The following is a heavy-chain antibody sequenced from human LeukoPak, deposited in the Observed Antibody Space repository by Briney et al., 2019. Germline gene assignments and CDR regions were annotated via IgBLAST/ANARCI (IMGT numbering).Heavy chain of an antibody. Sequence: ASVKVSCKASGYTFTSYDINWVRQATGQGLEWMGWINPNSGGTNYAQKFQGRVTMTRDTSISTAYMELSRLRSDDTAVYYCARVVRVVAAALGYWGQGTLVTVSS. D-gene: IGHD2-15*01. V-gene: IGHV1-2*02. CDR3: ARVVRVVAAALGY. J-gene: IGHJ4*02. CDR1: GYTFTSYD. CDR2: INPNSGGT.